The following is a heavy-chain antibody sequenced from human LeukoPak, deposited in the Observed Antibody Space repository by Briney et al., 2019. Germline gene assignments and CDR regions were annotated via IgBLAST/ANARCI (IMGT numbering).Heavy chain of an antibody. J-gene: IGHJ5*02. D-gene: IGHD6-19*01. Sequence: GASVKVSCKASGYTFTIYYMHWVRQAPGQGLEWMGIINPSGGSTSYAQKFQGRVTMTRDTSTSTVYMELSSLRSEDTAVYYCARDRVGQWLVHYSNWFDPWGQGTLVTVSS. CDR3: ARDRVGQWLVHYSNWFDP. V-gene: IGHV1-46*01. CDR1: GYTFTIYY. CDR2: INPSGGST.